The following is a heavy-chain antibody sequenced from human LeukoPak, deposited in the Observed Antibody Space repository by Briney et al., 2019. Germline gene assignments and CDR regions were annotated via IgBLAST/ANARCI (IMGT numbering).Heavy chain of an antibody. V-gene: IGHV3-33*08. CDR1: GFTFSSYE. Sequence: GGSLRLSCAASGFTFSSYEMNWVRQAPGKGLEWVAVMWYDGSNKYYADSVKGRFTISRDNSKNTLYLEMSSLRAEDTAVYFCARAGGSYYYYFDYWGQGTLVTVSS. CDR2: MWYDGSNK. J-gene: IGHJ4*02. D-gene: IGHD1-26*01. CDR3: ARAGGSYYYYFDY.